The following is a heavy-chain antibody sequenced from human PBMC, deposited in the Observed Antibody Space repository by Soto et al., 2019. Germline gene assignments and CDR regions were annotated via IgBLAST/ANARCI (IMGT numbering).Heavy chain of an antibody. V-gene: IGHV3-9*01. CDR2: LSWNSDSI. J-gene: IGHJ6*02. Sequence: GGSLRLSCAASGFTFDDYSMHWVRQAPGKGLEWVSSLSWNSDSIAYADSAKGRFTISRDNAKNSLYLQMSSLRAEDTALYFCAKGYYRYYYYGMDVWGQGTTVTVSS. D-gene: IGHD3-16*02. CDR1: GFTFDDYS. CDR3: AKGYYRYYYYGMDV.